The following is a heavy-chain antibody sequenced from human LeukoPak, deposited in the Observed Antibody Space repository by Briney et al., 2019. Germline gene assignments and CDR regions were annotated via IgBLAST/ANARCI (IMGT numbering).Heavy chain of an antibody. J-gene: IGHJ4*02. CDR3: GTWIVGSGY. CDR2: FRNKDNNYST. Sequence: GGSLRLPCPAAVFTFNAHYMPWVRQAAGKGLKGVSRFRNKDNNYSTEYAASVKGRFSITRDDSKNSMYLQMSSLKTEDTAVYYCGTWIVGSGYWGQGTLVTVSS. CDR1: VFTFNAHY. D-gene: IGHD1-26*01. V-gene: IGHV3-72*01.